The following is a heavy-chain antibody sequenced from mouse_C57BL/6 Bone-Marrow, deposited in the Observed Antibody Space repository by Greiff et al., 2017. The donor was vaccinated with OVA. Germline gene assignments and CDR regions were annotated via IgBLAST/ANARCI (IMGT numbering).Heavy chain of an antibody. CDR1: GYSFTGYY. D-gene: IGHD2-5*01. CDR3: ARSYYSNYGFAY. V-gene: IGHV1-42*01. Sequence: VQLQQSGPELVKPGASVKISCKASGYSFTGYYMNWVKQSPEKSLEWIGEINPSTGGTTYTQKFKAKATLTVDKSSSTAYMQLKSLTSEDSAVYYCARSYYSNYGFAYWGQGTLVTVSA. CDR2: INPSTGGT. J-gene: IGHJ3*01.